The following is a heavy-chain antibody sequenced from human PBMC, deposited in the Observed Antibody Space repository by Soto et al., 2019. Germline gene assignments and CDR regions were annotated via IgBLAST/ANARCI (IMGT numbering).Heavy chain of an antibody. J-gene: IGHJ3*02. CDR2: IYYRGST. CDR3: ARGGSWELGAFDI. V-gene: IGHV4-59*01. D-gene: IGHD1-26*01. Sequence: SETLSLTCTVSGGSISSYYWSWIRQPPGKGLEWIGYIYYRGSTNYNPSLKSRVTISVDTSKNQFSLKLSSVTAADTAVYYCARGGSWELGAFDIWGQGTMVTVSS. CDR1: GGSISSYY.